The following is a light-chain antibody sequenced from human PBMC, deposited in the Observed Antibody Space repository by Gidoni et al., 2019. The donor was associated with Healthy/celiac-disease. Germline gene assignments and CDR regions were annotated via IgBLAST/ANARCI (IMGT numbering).Light chain of an antibody. Sequence: IQITHPPSSLSASLADRVTITCRASQSISSYLNWYQQKPGKAPKLLIYAASSLQSGVPSRFSGSGSGTDFTLTISSLQPEDFATYYCQQSYSTPRTFGPGTKVDIK. CDR2: AAS. CDR1: QSISSY. J-gene: IGKJ3*01. CDR3: QQSYSTPRT. V-gene: IGKV1-39*01.